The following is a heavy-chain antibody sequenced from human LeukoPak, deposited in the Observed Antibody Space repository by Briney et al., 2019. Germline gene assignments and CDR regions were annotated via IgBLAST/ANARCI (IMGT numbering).Heavy chain of an antibody. CDR1: GGSISSGSYY. CDR2: IYYSGST. CDR3: AGYRGSYWGGDWFDP. Sequence: TLSLTCTVSGGSISSGSYYWSWIRQPPGKGLEWIGYIYYSGSTNYNPSLKSRVTISVDTSKNQFSLKLSSVTAADTAVYYCAGYRGSYWGGDWFDPWGQGTLVTVSS. D-gene: IGHD1-26*01. J-gene: IGHJ5*02. V-gene: IGHV4-61*01.